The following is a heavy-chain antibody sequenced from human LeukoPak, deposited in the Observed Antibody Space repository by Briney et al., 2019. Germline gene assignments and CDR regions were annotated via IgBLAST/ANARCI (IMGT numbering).Heavy chain of an antibody. CDR1: GFTFSSYG. D-gene: IGHD1-26*01. CDR3: ARIVGAHRGYFDY. V-gene: IGHV3-33*01. Sequence: PGRSLRLSCAASGFTFSSYGMHWVRQAPGKGLEWVAVIWYDGSNKYYADSVKGRFTISRDNSKNTLYLQMNSLRAEDTAVYYCARIVGAHRGYFDYWGQGTLVTVSS. CDR2: IWYDGSNK. J-gene: IGHJ4*02.